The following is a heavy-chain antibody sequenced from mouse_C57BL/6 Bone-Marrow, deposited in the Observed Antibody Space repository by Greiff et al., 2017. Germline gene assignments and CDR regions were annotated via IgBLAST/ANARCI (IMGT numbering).Heavy chain of an antibody. Sequence: EVQLQQSGAELVRPGASVKLSCTASGFNIKDDYMHWVKQRPEQGLEWIGWIDPENGDTEYASKFQGKATITADTSSNTAYLQLSSLTSEDTAVYYCTRRGLVYWYFDVWGTGTTVTVSS. J-gene: IGHJ1*03. CDR1: GFNIKDDY. V-gene: IGHV14-4*01. CDR3: TRRGLVYWYFDV. D-gene: IGHD3-3*01. CDR2: IDPENGDT.